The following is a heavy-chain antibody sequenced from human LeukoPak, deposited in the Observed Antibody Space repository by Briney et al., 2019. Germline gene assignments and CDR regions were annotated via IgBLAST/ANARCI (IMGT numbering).Heavy chain of an antibody. J-gene: IGHJ3*02. D-gene: IGHD1-26*01. Sequence: SETLSLTCTVSGGSISSYYWSWIRQPPGKGLEWIGYIYYSGSTNYNPSLKSRVTISVDTSKNQFSLKLSSVTAADTAVYYCARDGIQWELLSAFDIWGQGTMVTVSS. CDR2: IYYSGST. CDR3: ARDGIQWELLSAFDI. CDR1: GGSISSYY. V-gene: IGHV4-59*01.